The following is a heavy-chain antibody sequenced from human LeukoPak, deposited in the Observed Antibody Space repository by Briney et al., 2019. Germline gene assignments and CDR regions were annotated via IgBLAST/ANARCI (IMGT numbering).Heavy chain of an antibody. CDR1: GYTFTSYY. Sequence: ASVNVSCKASGYTFTSYYMHWVRQAPGQGLEWMGIINPSGGSTSYAQKFQGRVTMTRDTSTSTVYMELSSLRSEDTAVYYCARVERTDAFDIWGQGTMVTVSS. V-gene: IGHV1-46*01. D-gene: IGHD5-24*01. J-gene: IGHJ3*02. CDR3: ARVERTDAFDI. CDR2: INPSGGST.